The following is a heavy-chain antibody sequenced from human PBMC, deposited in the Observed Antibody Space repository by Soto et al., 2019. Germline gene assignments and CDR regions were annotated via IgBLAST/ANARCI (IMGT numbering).Heavy chain of an antibody. Sequence: SETLSLTCTVSGGSISSYYWSWIRQPPGKGLEWIGYIYYSGSTNYNPSLKSRVTISVDTPKNQFSLKLSSVTAADTAVYYCARTLYSYGPRFDYWGQGTLVTVSS. CDR2: IYYSGST. V-gene: IGHV4-59*01. CDR1: GGSISSYY. D-gene: IGHD5-18*01. CDR3: ARTLYSYGPRFDY. J-gene: IGHJ4*02.